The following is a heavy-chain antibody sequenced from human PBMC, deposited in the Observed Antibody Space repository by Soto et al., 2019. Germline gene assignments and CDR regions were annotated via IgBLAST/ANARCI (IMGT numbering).Heavy chain of an antibody. D-gene: IGHD6-13*01. CDR3: ARLNRIAAAVRYYYYGMDV. Sequence: SETLSLTCAVYGGSFSGYYWSWIRQPPGKGLEWIGEINHSGSTNYNPSLKSRVTISVDTSKNQFSLKLSSVTAADTAVYYCARLNRIAAAVRYYYYGMDVWGQGTTVTVSS. V-gene: IGHV4-34*01. CDR2: INHSGST. J-gene: IGHJ6*02. CDR1: GGSFSGYY.